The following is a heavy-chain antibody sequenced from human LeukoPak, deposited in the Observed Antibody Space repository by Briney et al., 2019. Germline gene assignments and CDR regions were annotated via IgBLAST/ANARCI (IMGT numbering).Heavy chain of an antibody. J-gene: IGHJ6*02. CDR1: AGTFSSYA. CDR2: IIPILGIA. CDR3: ARDGGGSFLYGMGV. D-gene: IGHD2-15*01. Sequence: SVTVSCKASAGTFSSYAISWVRQAPGQGLEWMGRIIPILGIANIAQKFQGRVTITADKSTSTAYMELRSLRSEDTAVYYCARDGGGSFLYGMGVWGQGTTVTVSS. V-gene: IGHV1-69*04.